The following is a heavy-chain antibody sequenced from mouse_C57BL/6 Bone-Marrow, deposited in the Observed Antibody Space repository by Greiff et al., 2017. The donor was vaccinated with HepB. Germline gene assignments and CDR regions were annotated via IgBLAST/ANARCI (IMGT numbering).Heavy chain of an antibody. CDR3: ARASSHRYFAV. J-gene: IGHJ1*03. CDR1: GYTFTSYW. CDR2: IDPSDSYT. Sequence: QVQLQQPGAELVRPGASVKLSCKASGYTFTSYWMYWVKQRPGQGLEWIGVIDPSDSYTNYNQKFKGKATLTVDTSSSTAYMQLSSLTSEDSAVYDCARASSHRYFAVGGTRTTVTVSS. D-gene: IGHD1-1*01. V-gene: IGHV1-59*01.